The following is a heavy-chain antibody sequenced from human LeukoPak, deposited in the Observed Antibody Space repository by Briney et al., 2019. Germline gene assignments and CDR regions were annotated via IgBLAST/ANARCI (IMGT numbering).Heavy chain of an antibody. D-gene: IGHD4-17*01. CDR3: ATVGYGDYRYFQH. Sequence: ASVKVSCKASGYTFTGYYMHWVRQAPGQGLEWMGWINPNSGGTNYAQKFQGRVTMTRDTSTDTAYMELSSLRSEDTAVYYCATVGYGDYRYFQHWGQGTLVTVSS. CDR1: GYTFTGYY. V-gene: IGHV1-2*02. J-gene: IGHJ1*01. CDR2: INPNSGGT.